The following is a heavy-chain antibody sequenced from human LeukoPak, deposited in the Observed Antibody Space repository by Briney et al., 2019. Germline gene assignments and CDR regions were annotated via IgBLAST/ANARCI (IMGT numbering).Heavy chain of an antibody. CDR2: FGGGSSYI. V-gene: IGHV3-21*01. CDR3: ARDSRQLGDFDY. CDR1: GFTFSSYG. D-gene: IGHD6-13*01. Sequence: GRSLRLSCAASGFTFSSYGMSWVRQAPGRGLEWVSAFGGGSSYIYYADSVRGRFTISRDNSKNTVYLQMNSLRAEDTAVYYCARDSRQLGDFDYWGQGTLVTVSS. J-gene: IGHJ4*02.